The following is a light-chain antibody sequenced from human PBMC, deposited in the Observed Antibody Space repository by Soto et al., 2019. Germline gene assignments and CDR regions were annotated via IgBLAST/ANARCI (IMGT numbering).Light chain of an antibody. CDR1: SSDVGSYNL. CDR2: EVS. Sequence: SVLTQPASVSGSPGQSITISCTGTSSDVGSYNLVSWYQQHPGKAPKLMIYEVSKRPSGVSNRFSGSKSGNTASLTISGLQAEDEADYYCCSYAGSSTLVVFGGGTKLTVL. CDR3: CSYAGSSTLVV. V-gene: IGLV2-23*02. J-gene: IGLJ2*01.